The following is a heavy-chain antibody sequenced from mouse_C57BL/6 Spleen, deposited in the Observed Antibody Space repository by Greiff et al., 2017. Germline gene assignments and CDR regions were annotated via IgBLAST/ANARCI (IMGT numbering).Heavy chain of an antibody. Sequence: QVQLQQSGPGLVQPSQSLSITCKVSGFSLTSYGVHWVRQSPGKGLEWLGVIWSGGSTDYNDAYISRQSISNDNSTSQVCLKINSLPSDDTAVYFCASFYDYDWFAYWGQGTLVTVSA. CDR2: IWSGGST. J-gene: IGHJ3*01. CDR1: GFSLTSYG. V-gene: IGHV2-2*01. D-gene: IGHD2-4*01. CDR3: ASFYDYDWFAY.